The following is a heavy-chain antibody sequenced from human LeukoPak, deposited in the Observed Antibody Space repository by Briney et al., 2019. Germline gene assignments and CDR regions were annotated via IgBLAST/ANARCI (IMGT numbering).Heavy chain of an antibody. J-gene: IGHJ4*02. V-gene: IGHV3-49*04. D-gene: IGHD3-22*01. Sequence: PGGSLRLSCTVSGFTFGVYAMSGAPQAPGRGLGGGGFIRSKAYGGTTEYAASVKGRFTISRDDSKSIAYLQMNSLKTEDTAVYYCTRIDMIVAHGGFDYWGQGTLVTVSS. CDR2: IRSKAYGGTT. CDR3: TRIDMIVAHGGFDY. CDR1: GFTFGVYA.